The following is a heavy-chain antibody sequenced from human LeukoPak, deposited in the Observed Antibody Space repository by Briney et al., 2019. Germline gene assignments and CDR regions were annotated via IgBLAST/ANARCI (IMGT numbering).Heavy chain of an antibody. D-gene: IGHD2-2*01. CDR1: GGSISSGSYY. V-gene: IGHV4-61*02. Sequence: SETLSLTCTVSGGSISSGSYYWSWIWQPAGKGLEWIGRIYTSGSTNYNPSLKSRVTISVDTSKNQFSLKLSSVTAADTAVYYCARVLLGDCSSTSCYGGRRSYWGQGTLVTVSS. CDR2: IYTSGST. J-gene: IGHJ4*02. CDR3: ARVLLGDCSSTSCYGGRRSY.